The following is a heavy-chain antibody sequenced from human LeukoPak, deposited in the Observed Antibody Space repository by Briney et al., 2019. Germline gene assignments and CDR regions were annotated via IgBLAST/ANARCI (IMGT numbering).Heavy chain of an antibody. CDR3: ARGDCGGDCYFDAFDI. CDR1: GFTFSSYG. V-gene: IGHV3-33*01. J-gene: IGHJ3*02. CDR2: IWYDGSNK. D-gene: IGHD2-21*02. Sequence: PGGSLRLSRAASGFTFSSYGMHWVRQAPGKGLEWVAVIWYDGSNKYYADSVKGRFTISRDNSKNTLYLQMNSLRAEDTAVYYCARGDCGGDCYFDAFDIWGQGTMVTVSS.